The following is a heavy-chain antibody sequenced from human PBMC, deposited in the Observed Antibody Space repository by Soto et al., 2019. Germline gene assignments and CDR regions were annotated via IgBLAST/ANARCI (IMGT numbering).Heavy chain of an antibody. J-gene: IGHJ5*02. Sequence: GRSLRLSCAASGFTFSSYSMSWVRQAPGKGLEWVSYITSSSSNIYYADSVEGRFTISRDNAKKSLYLQMNSLRDDDTAVYYCARVYYYARSSLFDPWGQGTLVTVSS. CDR1: GFTFSSYS. CDR2: ITSSSSNI. CDR3: ARVYYYARSSLFDP. D-gene: IGHD3-22*01. V-gene: IGHV3-48*02.